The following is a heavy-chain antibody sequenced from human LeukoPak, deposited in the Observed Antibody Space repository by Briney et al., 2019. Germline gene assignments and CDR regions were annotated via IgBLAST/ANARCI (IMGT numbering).Heavy chain of an antibody. Sequence: GGSLRLSCAASGFTFSSYWIHWVRQVPGKGLVWVSRIDYDGSITNYADSVKGRFTISRDNARNTLYLQMNSLRFDDTAVYYCVKDLGGNYDYWSQGTLVTVSS. CDR1: GFTFSSYW. D-gene: IGHD1-7*01. CDR2: IDYDGSIT. CDR3: VKDLGGNYDY. J-gene: IGHJ4*01. V-gene: IGHV3-74*01.